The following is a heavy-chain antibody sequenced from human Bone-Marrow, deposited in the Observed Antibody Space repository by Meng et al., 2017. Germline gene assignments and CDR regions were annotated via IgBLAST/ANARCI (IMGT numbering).Heavy chain of an antibody. J-gene: IGHJ4*02. CDR2: ISYDGSNT. V-gene: IGHV3-30*04. D-gene: IGHD2-15*01. CDR1: GFTFSSYA. CDR3: ARGDKRNLGYCSGGSCPHSDY. Sequence: GGSLRLSCAASGFTFSSYAFHWVRQAPGEGLEWVAVISYDGSNTYHADSVKGRFTISRDNSKNTLYLQMNGLRVEDTAVYYCARGDKRNLGYCSGGSCPHSDYWGQGTLVTVSS.